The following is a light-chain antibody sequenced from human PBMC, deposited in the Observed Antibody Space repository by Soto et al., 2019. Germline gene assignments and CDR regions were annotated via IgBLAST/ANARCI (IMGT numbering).Light chain of an antibody. J-gene: IGKJ1*01. CDR1: QSISSY. CDR2: AAS. CDR3: QQSYSTPRT. V-gene: IGKV1-39*01. Sequence: DIQMTQSPSSLPASVGHRVTITCPASQSISSYLNWYQQKPGKAPKLLIYAASSLQSGVPSRFSGSGSGTDFTLTISSLQPEDFATYYCQQSYSTPRTFGQGTKVDIK.